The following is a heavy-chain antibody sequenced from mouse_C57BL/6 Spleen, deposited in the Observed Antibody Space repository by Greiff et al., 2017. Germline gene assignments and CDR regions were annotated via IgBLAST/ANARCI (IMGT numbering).Heavy chain of an antibody. D-gene: IGHD2-4*01. CDR1: GYTFTGYW. V-gene: IGHV1-9*01. CDR3: ARGGLYYDYENYYAMDY. CDR2: ILPGSGST. Sequence: QVQLQQSGAELMKPGASVKLSCKATGYTFTGYWIEWVKQRPGHGLEWIGEILPGSGSTNYNEKFKGKATFTADTSSNTAYMQLSSLTTEDSAIYYCARGGLYYDYENYYAMDYWGQGTSVTVSS. J-gene: IGHJ4*01.